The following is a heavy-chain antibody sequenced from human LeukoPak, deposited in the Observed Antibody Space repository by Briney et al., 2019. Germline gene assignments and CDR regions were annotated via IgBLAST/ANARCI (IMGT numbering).Heavy chain of an antibody. CDR2: IYYSGTT. Sequence: SETLSLTCSVSGGPISSSSYYWVWIRQPPGKRLEYIGYIYYSGTTYYNPSLKTRVTISIDTSKNQFSLKLSSVTAADTAVYYCARLGSPVSYYFDYWGQGILVAVSS. V-gene: IGHV4-39*01. J-gene: IGHJ4*02. CDR3: ARLGSPVSYYFDY. CDR1: GGPISSSSYY. D-gene: IGHD3-16*01.